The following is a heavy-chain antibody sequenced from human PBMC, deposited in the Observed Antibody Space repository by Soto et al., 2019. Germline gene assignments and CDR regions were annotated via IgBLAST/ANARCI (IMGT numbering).Heavy chain of an antibody. Sequence: GGSLRLSCEASGFTFSNFGMSWVRQAPGKGLEWVSGLTGNGGTTYYADSVKGRFTISRDNSKNTLSLQMNSLRVDDTAVDYCARGGQYQQPYQFDFWGQGTLVTVSS. CDR3: ARGGQYQQPYQFDF. V-gene: IGHV3-23*01. CDR1: GFTFSNFG. CDR2: LTGNGGTT. J-gene: IGHJ4*02. D-gene: IGHD2-2*01.